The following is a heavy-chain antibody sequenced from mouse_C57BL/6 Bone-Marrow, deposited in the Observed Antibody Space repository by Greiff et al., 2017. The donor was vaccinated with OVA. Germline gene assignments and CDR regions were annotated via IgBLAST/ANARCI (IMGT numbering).Heavy chain of an antibody. CDR1: GSTFSDAW. CDR3: THGSSYGFAY. D-gene: IGHD1-1*01. CDR2: IRNKANNHAT. V-gene: IGHV6-6*01. Sequence: DVQLQESGGGLVQPGGSMKLSCAASGSTFSDAWMDWVRQSPEKGLEWVAEIRNKANNHATYYAESVKGRFTISRDDSKSSVYLQMNSLRAEDTGIYYCTHGSSYGFAYWGQGTLVTVSA. J-gene: IGHJ3*01.